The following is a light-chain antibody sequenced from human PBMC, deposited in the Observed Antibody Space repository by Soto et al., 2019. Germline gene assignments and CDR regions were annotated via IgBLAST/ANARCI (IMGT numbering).Light chain of an antibody. CDR3: LLYYGGAQPSYG. CDR2: STT. Sequence: QAVVTQEPSLTVSPGGTVTLTCASSTGAVTSAYYPSWFQQKPGQAPRALIYSTTNTHSWTPARFSGSLLGGKAALTVSGVQPEDEAEYYCLLYYGGAQPSYGFGTGTKVTVL. V-gene: IGLV7-43*01. J-gene: IGLJ1*01. CDR1: TGAVTSAYY.